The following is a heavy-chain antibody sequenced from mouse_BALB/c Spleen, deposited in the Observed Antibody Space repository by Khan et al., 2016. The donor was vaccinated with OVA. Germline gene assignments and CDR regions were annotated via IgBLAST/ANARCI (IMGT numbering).Heavy chain of an antibody. CDR1: GYTFTTYT. J-gene: IGHJ3*01. D-gene: IGHD2-14*01. Sequence: VQLQQSGAELARPGASVKMSCKASGYTFTTYTIHWVKQRPGKGLEWIGYIIPSNDYTNYNQKFKDRGTLTADKSYSTAYLQLSSLTSEDSAVYYCVREGAYYRSDGWFAYWGQGTLVTVSA. CDR2: IIPSNDYT. CDR3: VREGAYYRSDGWFAY. V-gene: IGHV1-4*01.